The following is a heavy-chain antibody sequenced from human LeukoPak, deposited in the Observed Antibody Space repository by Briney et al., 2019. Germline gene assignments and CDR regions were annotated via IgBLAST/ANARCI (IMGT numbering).Heavy chain of an antibody. CDR1: GFTFSSYA. D-gene: IGHD6-13*01. CDR3: AGAGAAAGPFDY. V-gene: IGHV3-66*01. CDR2: IYSDGST. Sequence: GGSLRLSCAASGFTFSSYAMSWVRQAPGKGLEWVSVIYSDGSTYYADSVKGRFIISRDNSKNTLYLQMNSLRAEDTAVYYCAGAGAAAGPFDYWGQGTLVTVSS. J-gene: IGHJ4*02.